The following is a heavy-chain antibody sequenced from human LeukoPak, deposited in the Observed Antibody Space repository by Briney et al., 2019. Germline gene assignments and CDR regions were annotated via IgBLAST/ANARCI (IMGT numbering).Heavy chain of an antibody. V-gene: IGHV3-23*01. Sequence: GGSLRLSCAASGFTFSSYAMSWVRQAPGKGLDWVSAISGSGGSTYYADSVKGRFTISRDNSKNTLYLQMNSLRAEDTAVYYCAKDLVTMVRGARDYYMDVWGKGTTVTVSS. D-gene: IGHD3-10*01. CDR3: AKDLVTMVRGARDYYMDV. J-gene: IGHJ6*03. CDR1: GFTFSSYA. CDR2: ISGSGGST.